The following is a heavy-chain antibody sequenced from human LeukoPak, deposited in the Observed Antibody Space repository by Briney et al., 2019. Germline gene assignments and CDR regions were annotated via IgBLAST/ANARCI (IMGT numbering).Heavy chain of an antibody. CDR1: GFTFSSYS. CDR2: ISSSSSYI. CDR3: ARGGNSGYDLPNDY. J-gene: IGHJ4*02. V-gene: IGHV3-21*01. Sequence: GGSLRLSCAASGFTFSSYSMNWVRQAPGKGLEWVSSISSSSSYIYYADSVRGRFTISRDNAKNSLYLQMNSLRAEDTAVYYCARGGNSGYDLPNDYWGQGTLVTVSS. D-gene: IGHD5-12*01.